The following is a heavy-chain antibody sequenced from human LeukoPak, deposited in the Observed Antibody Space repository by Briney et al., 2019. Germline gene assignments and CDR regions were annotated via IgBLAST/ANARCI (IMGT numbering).Heavy chain of an antibody. J-gene: IGHJ4*02. Sequence: ASVKVSCKASGYTFTGYYMHWVRQAPGQGLEWMGWINPNSGGTNYAQKFQGRVTMTRDTSISTAYMELSRLRSDDTAVYYCAREAILYCSGGSCLYYFDYWGQGTLVTVSS. D-gene: IGHD2-15*01. CDR3: AREAILYCSGGSCLYYFDY. CDR2: INPNSGGT. CDR1: GYTFTGYY. V-gene: IGHV1-2*02.